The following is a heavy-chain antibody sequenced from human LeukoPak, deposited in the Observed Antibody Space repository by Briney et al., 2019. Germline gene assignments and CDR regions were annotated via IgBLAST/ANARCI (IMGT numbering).Heavy chain of an antibody. Sequence: GGSLRLSCAASGFTFSSYGMHWVRQAPGKGLEWVAVIWYDGSNKYYADSVKGRFTIPRDNSKNTLYLQMNSLRAEDTAMYYCAKGTKPVMTIPDYWGQGILVTVSS. CDR3: AKGTKPVMTIPDY. CDR2: IWYDGSNK. J-gene: IGHJ4*02. D-gene: IGHD1/OR15-1a*01. V-gene: IGHV3-33*08. CDR1: GFTFSSYG.